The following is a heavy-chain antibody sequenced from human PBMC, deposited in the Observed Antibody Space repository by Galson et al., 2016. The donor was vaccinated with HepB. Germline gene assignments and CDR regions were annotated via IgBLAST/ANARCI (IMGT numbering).Heavy chain of an antibody. J-gene: IGHJ3*01. CDR2: IRGGGGVT. V-gene: IGHV3-23*01. CDR3: AKSMYSYGSDAFDV. Sequence: SLRLSCAASGFTFSNYAMSWVRQAPGKGPEWVSFIRGGGGVTSYADSVKGRFTISRDNSKSTLYLQMNSLRAEDTATYYCAKSMYSYGSDAFDVWGQGALVTVSS. D-gene: IGHD5-18*01. CDR1: GFTFSNYA.